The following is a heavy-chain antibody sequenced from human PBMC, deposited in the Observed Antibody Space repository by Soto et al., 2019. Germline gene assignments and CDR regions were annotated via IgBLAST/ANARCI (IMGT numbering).Heavy chain of an antibody. CDR2: IYHSGST. CDR1: GGSISSSNW. Sequence: QVQLQESGPGLVKPSGTLSLTCAVSGGSISSSNWWSWVRQPPGKGLGRIGEIYHSGSTNYNPSLHSRVTISVDKSTNQFSLKLSSVTAADTAVYYCARDGNEVGTGYFDLWGRGTLVTVSS. J-gene: IGHJ2*01. D-gene: IGHD1-1*01. CDR3: ARDGNEVGTGYFDL. V-gene: IGHV4-4*02.